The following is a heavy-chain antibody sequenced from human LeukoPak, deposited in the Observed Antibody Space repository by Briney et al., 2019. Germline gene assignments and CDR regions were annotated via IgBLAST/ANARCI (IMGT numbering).Heavy chain of an antibody. V-gene: IGHV4-39*01. Sequence: SETLSLTCTVSGGSISSSSYYWGWIRQPPGKGLEWIGSIYYSGSTYYNPSLKSRVTISVDTSKNQFSLKLSSVTAADTAVYYCARQQLVPNFDYWGQGTLVIVSS. CDR2: IYYSGST. D-gene: IGHD6-13*01. CDR3: ARQQLVPNFDY. CDR1: GGSISSSSYY. J-gene: IGHJ4*02.